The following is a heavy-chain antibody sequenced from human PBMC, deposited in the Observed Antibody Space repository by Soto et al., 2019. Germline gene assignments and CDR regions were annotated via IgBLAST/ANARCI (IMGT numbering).Heavy chain of an antibody. J-gene: IGHJ4*02. CDR3: AGAVDPFDY. Sequence: QVQLVESGGGVVQPGRSLRLSCAASGFTFSTYGIHWVRQAPGKGLEWVAVIWYDGSIKYYANSVKGRFTISRDNSKNTLYLQMNSLRAEDTAVYYCAGAVDPFDYCGQGSLVTVSS. V-gene: IGHV3-33*01. CDR1: GFTFSTYG. CDR2: IWYDGSIK.